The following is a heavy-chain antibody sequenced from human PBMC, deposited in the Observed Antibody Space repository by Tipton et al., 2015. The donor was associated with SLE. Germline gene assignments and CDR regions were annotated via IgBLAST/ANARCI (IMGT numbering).Heavy chain of an antibody. J-gene: IGHJ3*01. CDR1: GDTSSSYS. Sequence: QLVQSGAEVKEPGSSVKVSCHISGDTSSSYSINWVRQAPGQGLEWVGGLVPLFGTSDYAQKFQGKVTITADKSTRTVSLEVNSLKSEDTAVYYCAKRAYCGGECFALDVWGQGTRVTVSS. CDR2: LVPLFGTS. D-gene: IGHD2-21*01. V-gene: IGHV1-69*06. CDR3: AKRAYCGGECFALDV.